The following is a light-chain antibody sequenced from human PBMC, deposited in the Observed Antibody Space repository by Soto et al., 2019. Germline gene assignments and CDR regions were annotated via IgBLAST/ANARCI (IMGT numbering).Light chain of an antibody. CDR2: DTS. J-gene: IGLJ2*01. Sequence: QAVVTQEPSLTVSPGGTVTLTCGSSTGAVTSGHFPYWFQQKPGQAPRTLIYDTSNKHSWTPARFSGSLLGGKAALTLSGAQPEDEADYYCFLSYNVTFVVFGGGTKLTVL. CDR3: FLSYNVTFVV. V-gene: IGLV7-46*01. CDR1: TGAVTSGHF.